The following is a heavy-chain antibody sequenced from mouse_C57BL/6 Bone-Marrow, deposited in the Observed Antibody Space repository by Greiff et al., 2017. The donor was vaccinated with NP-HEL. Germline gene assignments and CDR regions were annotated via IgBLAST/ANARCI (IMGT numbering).Heavy chain of an antibody. CDR2: IDPSDSYT. V-gene: IGHV1-69*01. Sequence: QVQLQQPGAELVMPGASVKLSCKASGYTFTSYWMHWVKQRPGQGLEWIGEIDPSDSYTNYNQKFKGKSTLTVDKSSSTAYMQLSSLTSEDSAVDCCAREAGWAMDYWGQGTSVTVSS. J-gene: IGHJ4*01. CDR3: AREAGWAMDY. CDR1: GYTFTSYW.